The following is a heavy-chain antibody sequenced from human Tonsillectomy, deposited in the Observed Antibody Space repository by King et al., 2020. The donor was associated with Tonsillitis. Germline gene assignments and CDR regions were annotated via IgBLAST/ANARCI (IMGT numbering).Heavy chain of an antibody. V-gene: IGHV4-39*07. J-gene: IGHJ3*02. Sequence: LQLQESGPGLVKPSETLSLTCTVSGGSISSSSYYWGWIRQPPGKGLEWIGSIYYSGSTYYNPSLKSRVTISVDTSKNQFSLKLSSVTAADTAVYYCARHGNVGAETAFDIWGQGTMVTVSS. CDR1: GGSISSSSYY. CDR3: ARHGNVGAETAFDI. D-gene: IGHD1-26*01. CDR2: IYYSGST.